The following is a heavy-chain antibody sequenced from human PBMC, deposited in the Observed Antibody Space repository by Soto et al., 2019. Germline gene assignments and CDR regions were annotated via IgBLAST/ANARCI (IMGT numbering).Heavy chain of an antibody. D-gene: IGHD3-3*01. CDR1: GFTFSSYW. V-gene: IGHV3-7*01. CDR3: ARDNDFWSGYYPTAFGWFDP. Sequence: GGSLRLSCAASGFTFSSYWMSWVRQAPGKGLEWVANIKQDGSEKYYVDSVKGRFTISRDNAKNSLYLQMNSLRAEDTAVYYCARDNDFWSGYYPTAFGWFDPWGQGTLVTVSS. J-gene: IGHJ5*02. CDR2: IKQDGSEK.